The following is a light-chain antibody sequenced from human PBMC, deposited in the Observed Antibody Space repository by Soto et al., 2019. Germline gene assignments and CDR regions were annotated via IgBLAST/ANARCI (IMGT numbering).Light chain of an antibody. V-gene: IGLV1-44*01. J-gene: IGLJ2*01. CDR1: YSTIGSKT. Sequence: QSVLTQPPSASGTPGQRVTISCSGSYSTIGSKTLNWYQHLPGSAPKLLIYTSNQRPSGVPDRFSGSKSGTSASLAISGLQPEDEAYYYCASWDDSQNVVLFGGGTKVTVL. CDR3: ASWDDSQNVVL. CDR2: TSN.